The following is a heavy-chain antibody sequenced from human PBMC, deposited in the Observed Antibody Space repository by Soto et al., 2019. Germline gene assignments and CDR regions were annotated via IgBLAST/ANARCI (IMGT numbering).Heavy chain of an antibody. Sequence: EVQLLEAGGGVEQPGGSLRLSCAATGFSFSGYAMSWVRQAAGKGLEWVSTISGSGASTFYADSVKGRFTISRDNSKNTCYLQINSLRAEDTDVYYCAKNSKGYSGSYFDYWGQGTLVTVSS. J-gene: IGHJ4*02. V-gene: IGHV3-23*01. CDR2: ISGSGAST. CDR3: AKNSKGYSGSYFDY. CDR1: GFSFSGYA. D-gene: IGHD1-26*01.